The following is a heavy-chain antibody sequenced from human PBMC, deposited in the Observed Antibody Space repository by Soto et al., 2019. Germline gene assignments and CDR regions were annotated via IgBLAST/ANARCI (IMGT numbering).Heavy chain of an antibody. D-gene: IGHD5-12*01. J-gene: IGHJ4*02. Sequence: EVQLVESGGGLVKPGGSLRLSCAASGFTFSSYSMNWVRQAPGKGLEWVSSISSSSSYIYYADSVKGRFTISRDNAKNSLYLQMNSLRAEDTAVYYCARDFTPQMATSRHPFDYWGQGTLVTVSS. V-gene: IGHV3-21*01. CDR3: ARDFTPQMATSRHPFDY. CDR1: GFTFSSYS. CDR2: ISSSSSYI.